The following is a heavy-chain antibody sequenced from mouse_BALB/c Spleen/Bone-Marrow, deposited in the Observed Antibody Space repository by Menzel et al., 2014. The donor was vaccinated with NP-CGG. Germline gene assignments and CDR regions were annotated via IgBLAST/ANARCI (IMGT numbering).Heavy chain of an antibody. D-gene: IGHD2-1*01. CDR1: GFSLTNYG. V-gene: IGHV2-9*02. CDR2: IWTGGST. J-gene: IGHJ4*01. Sequence: VMLVESGPGLVAPSQSLSITCTVSGFSLTNYGVHWVRQPPGKGLEWLGVIWTGGSTNYNSALMSRLSFSKDNSKSQVFLKMNSLQTDDRAMYYCARGYGNYGYAMDYWGQGTSDTVSS. CDR3: ARGYGNYGYAMDY.